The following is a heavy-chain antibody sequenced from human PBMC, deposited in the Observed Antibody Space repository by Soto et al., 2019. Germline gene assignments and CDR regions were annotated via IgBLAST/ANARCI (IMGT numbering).Heavy chain of an antibody. D-gene: IGHD5-12*01. Sequence: SETLSLTCIFSGYFISAYYWTWIRQPPGKGLEWIGYIYNTVNTRYNPSLKSRATISVDTSKKQFSLKLTSVTAADTAVYFCARRALDGYNVWGQGTLVNV. CDR1: GYFISAYY. V-gene: IGHV4-59*01. J-gene: IGHJ4*02. CDR2: IYNTVNT. CDR3: ARRALDGYNV.